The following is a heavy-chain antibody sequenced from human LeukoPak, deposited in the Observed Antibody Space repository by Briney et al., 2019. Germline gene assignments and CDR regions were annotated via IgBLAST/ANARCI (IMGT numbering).Heavy chain of an antibody. D-gene: IGHD4-17*01. CDR3: AKERATTTAFDY. Sequence: PGGSLRLSCAASGFMFSTYSMTWVRQAPGKALEWVSYIGGNGRNILYADSVKGRFTISRDLSKSTLYLQMNSLRVGDTAMYYCAKERATTTAFDYWGQGTLVTVSS. CDR2: IGGNGRNI. V-gene: IGHV3-23*01. CDR1: GFMFSTYS. J-gene: IGHJ4*02.